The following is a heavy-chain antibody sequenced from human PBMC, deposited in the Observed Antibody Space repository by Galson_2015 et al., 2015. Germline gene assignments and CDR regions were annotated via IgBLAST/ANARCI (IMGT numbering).Heavy chain of an antibody. CDR1: GFTFSSYA. Sequence: SLRLSCAASGFTFSSYAMHWVRQAPGKGLEWVAVISYDGSNKYYADSVKGRFTISRDNSKNTLYLQMNSLRAEDTAVYYCARDIGTTDFWSGYYYYYGMDVWGQGTTVTVSS. CDR3: ARDIGTTDFWSGYYYYYGMDV. J-gene: IGHJ6*02. D-gene: IGHD3-3*01. V-gene: IGHV3-30-3*01. CDR2: ISYDGSNK.